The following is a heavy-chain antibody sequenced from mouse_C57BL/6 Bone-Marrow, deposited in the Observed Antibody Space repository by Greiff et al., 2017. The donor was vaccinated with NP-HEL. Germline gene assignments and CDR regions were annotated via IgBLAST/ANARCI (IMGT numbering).Heavy chain of an antibody. Sequence: QVQLQQSGAELVRPGTSVKVSCKASGYAFTNYLIEWVKQRPGQGLEWIGVINPGSGGTNYNEKFKGKATLTADKYSSTAYMQLSSLISEDSAVYFCARGGIYYDYAWFAYWGQGTLVTVSA. CDR1: GYAFTNYL. V-gene: IGHV1-54*01. J-gene: IGHJ3*01. CDR3: ARGGIYYDYAWFAY. CDR2: INPGSGGT. D-gene: IGHD2-4*01.